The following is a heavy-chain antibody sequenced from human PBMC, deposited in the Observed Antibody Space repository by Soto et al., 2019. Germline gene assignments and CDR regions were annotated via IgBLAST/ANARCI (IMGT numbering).Heavy chain of an antibody. CDR1: GFTFSSYG. J-gene: IGHJ6*03. Sequence: GGSLRLSCAASGFTFSSYGMHWVRQAPGKGLEWVAVMWYDGSNKYYADSVKGRFTISRDNSKNTLYLQMNSLRAEDTAVYYCATDRLYCSGGSCLEGYYYYYMDVWGKGTTVTVSS. CDR3: ATDRLYCSGGSCLEGYYYYYMDV. CDR2: MWYDGSNK. V-gene: IGHV3-33*01. D-gene: IGHD2-15*01.